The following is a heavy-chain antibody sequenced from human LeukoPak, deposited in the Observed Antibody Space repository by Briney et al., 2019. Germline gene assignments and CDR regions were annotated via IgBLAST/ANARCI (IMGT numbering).Heavy chain of an antibody. CDR2: IYYSGST. Sequence: SETLSLTCTVSGGSISSYYWSWIRQPPGKGLKWIGYIYYSGSTNYNPSLKSRVTISVDTSKNQFSLKLSSVTAADTAVYYCARTGIAVAGHGPDAFDIWGQGTMVTVSS. D-gene: IGHD6-19*01. CDR3: ARTGIAVAGHGPDAFDI. V-gene: IGHV4-59*08. J-gene: IGHJ3*02. CDR1: GGSISSYY.